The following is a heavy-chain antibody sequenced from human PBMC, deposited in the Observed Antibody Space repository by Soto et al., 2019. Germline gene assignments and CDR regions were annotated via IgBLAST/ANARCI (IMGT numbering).Heavy chain of an antibody. V-gene: IGHV4-59*01. CDR3: ARDSGSSSWFDY. CDR2: IYYSGST. Sequence: SETLSLTCTVSGGSISSYYWSWIRQPPGKGLEWIGYIYYSGSTNYNPSLKSRVTISVDTSKNQFSLKLSSVTAADTAVYYCARDSGSSSWFDYWGQGTLVTVSS. J-gene: IGHJ4*02. D-gene: IGHD6-13*01. CDR1: GGSISSYY.